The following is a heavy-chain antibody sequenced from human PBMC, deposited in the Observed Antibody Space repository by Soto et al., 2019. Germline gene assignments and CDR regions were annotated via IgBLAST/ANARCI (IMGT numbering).Heavy chain of an antibody. D-gene: IGHD5-12*01. J-gene: IGHJ4*02. V-gene: IGHV1-69*08. Sequence: QVQLVQSGAEVKKPGSSVKVSCKASGGTFSSYTISWVRQAPGQGLEWMGRIIPILGIANYAQKFQGRVTITADKSTSTAYMELSILRSEDTAVYYCAGEVATSRTIDYWGQGTLVTVSS. CDR1: GGTFSSYT. CDR2: IIPILGIA. CDR3: AGEVATSRTIDY.